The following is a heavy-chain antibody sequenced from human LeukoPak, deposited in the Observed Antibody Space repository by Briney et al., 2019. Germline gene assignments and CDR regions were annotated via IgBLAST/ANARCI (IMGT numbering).Heavy chain of an antibody. Sequence: PGGSLGLSCAASGFTFRDSAMSWVRQAPGKGLEWVAVVSFDGDNKYYADSVKDRFTISRDNSQNTLYLQLNSLRAEDTAVYYCARDWTLNYWGQGTLVTVSS. CDR1: GFTFRDSA. J-gene: IGHJ4*02. D-gene: IGHD3/OR15-3a*01. CDR3: ARDWTLNY. V-gene: IGHV3-30-3*01. CDR2: VSFDGDNK.